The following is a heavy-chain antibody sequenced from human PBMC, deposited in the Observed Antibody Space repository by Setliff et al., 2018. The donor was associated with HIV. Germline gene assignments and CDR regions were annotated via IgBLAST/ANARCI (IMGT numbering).Heavy chain of an antibody. J-gene: IGHJ4*02. Sequence: SETLSLTCSVSGYSLSNGYYWGWIRQSPGKGLEWIGSIYYSGSTYYNPSLKSRVTISVDTSKNQFSLKLSSVTAADTAVYFCAGYVMRSFDWFFTVKMQGYYFGHWGQGTLVTVSS. CDR1: GYSLSNGYY. CDR3: AGYVMRSFDWFFTVKMQGYYFGH. V-gene: IGHV4-38-2*01. CDR2: IYYSGST. D-gene: IGHD3-9*01.